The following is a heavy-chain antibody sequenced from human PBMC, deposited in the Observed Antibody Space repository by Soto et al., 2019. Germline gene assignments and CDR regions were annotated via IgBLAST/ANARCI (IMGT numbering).Heavy chain of an antibody. CDR2: ISYDGSNK. V-gene: IGHV3-30*18. J-gene: IGHJ6*02. CDR3: AKDRLVATDYYYYGMDV. D-gene: IGHD5-12*01. CDR1: GFTFSSYG. Sequence: GGSLRLSCAASGFTFSSYGMHWVRQAPGKGLEWVAVISYDGSNKYYADSVKGRFTISRDNSKNTLYLQMNSLRAEDTAVYYCAKDRLVATDYYYYGMDVWGQGTTVTVSS.